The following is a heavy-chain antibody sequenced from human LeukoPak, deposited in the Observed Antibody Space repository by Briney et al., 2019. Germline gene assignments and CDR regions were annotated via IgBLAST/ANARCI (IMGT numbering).Heavy chain of an antibody. V-gene: IGHV3-72*01. J-gene: IGHJ4*02. CDR2: TRNKAKSYTT. CDR1: GITLSEHH. D-gene: IGHD4-17*01. Sequence: GGSLRLSCARSGITLSEHHMGCLRQAPGKGLEWVGRTRNKAKSYTTNYAASVKGRFTISRDDAKNSVYLQMNGLKSEDTGVYYCVTRPHGDYVAFYNWGQGTLVTVSS. CDR3: VTRPHGDYVAFYN.